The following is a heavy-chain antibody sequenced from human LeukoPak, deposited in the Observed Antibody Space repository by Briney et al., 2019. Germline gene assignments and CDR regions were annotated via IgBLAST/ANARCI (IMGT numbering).Heavy chain of an antibody. V-gene: IGHV3-23*01. CDR1: GFTFSSYA. CDR2: FSGSGGST. J-gene: IGHJ3*02. CDR3: ARERGYSSSAFEI. Sequence: GGSLRLSCAASGFTFSSYAMSWVRQAPGKGLECISGFSGSGGSTYYADSVKGRFTISRDNSKNTLYLQMNSLRAEDTAVYYCARERGYSSSAFEIWGQGTMVTVSS. D-gene: IGHD5-18*01.